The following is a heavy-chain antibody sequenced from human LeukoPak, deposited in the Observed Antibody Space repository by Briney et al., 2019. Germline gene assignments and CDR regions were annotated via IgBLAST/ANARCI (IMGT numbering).Heavy chain of an antibody. Sequence: GGSLRLSCAASGFTSSSYAMSWVRQAPGKGLEWVSAISGSGGSTYYADSVKGRFTISRDNSKNTLYLQMNSLRAEDTAVYYCAREYSSTWYYFDYWGQGTLVTVSS. V-gene: IGHV3-23*01. CDR3: AREYSSTWYYFDY. J-gene: IGHJ4*02. CDR2: ISGSGGST. D-gene: IGHD6-13*01. CDR1: GFTSSSYA.